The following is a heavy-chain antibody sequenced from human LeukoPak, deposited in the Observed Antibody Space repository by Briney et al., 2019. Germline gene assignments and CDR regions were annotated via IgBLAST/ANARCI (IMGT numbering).Heavy chain of an antibody. CDR1: GGSISTYY. Sequence: SETLSLTCTVSGGSISTYYWSWIRQPPGKGLEWIGYIFYSGSTNYNPSLKSRVTISVDTSKNQFSLKLSSVTAADTALYYCARGNSYYDSSGYFPWESFQHWGQGTLVTVSS. CDR2: IFYSGST. D-gene: IGHD3-22*01. J-gene: IGHJ1*01. V-gene: IGHV4-59*01. CDR3: ARGNSYYDSSGYFPWESFQH.